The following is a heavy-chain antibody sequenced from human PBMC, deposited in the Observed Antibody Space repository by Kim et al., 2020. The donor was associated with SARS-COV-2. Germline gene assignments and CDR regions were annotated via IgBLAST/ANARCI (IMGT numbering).Heavy chain of an antibody. J-gene: IGHJ4*02. D-gene: IGHD3-9*01. Sequence: ASVKVSCKVSGYTLTELSMHWVRQAPGKGLEWMGGFDPEDGETIYAQKFQGRVTMTEDTSTDTAYMELSSLRSEDTAVYYCATTFPGGRFDWLLPSYFDYWGQGTLVTVSS. CDR3: ATTFPGGRFDWLLPSYFDY. CDR1: GYTLTELS. V-gene: IGHV1-24*01. CDR2: FDPEDGET.